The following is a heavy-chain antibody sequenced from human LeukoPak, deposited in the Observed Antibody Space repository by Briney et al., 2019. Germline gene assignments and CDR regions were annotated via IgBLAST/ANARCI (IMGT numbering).Heavy chain of an antibody. D-gene: IGHD3-3*01. J-gene: IGHJ4*02. CDR3: ARGQRFLEWAFDY. CDR2: INPNSGGT. Sequence: ASVKVSCKASGYTFTGYYMHWVRQAPGQGLEWMGWINPNSGGTNYAQKFQGRVTITRDTSISTAYMELSRLRSDDTAVYYCARGQRFLEWAFDYWGQGTLVTVSS. CDR1: GYTFTGYY. V-gene: IGHV1-2*02.